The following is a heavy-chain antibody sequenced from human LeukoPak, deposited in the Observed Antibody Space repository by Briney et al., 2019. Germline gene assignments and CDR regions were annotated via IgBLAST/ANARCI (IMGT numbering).Heavy chain of an antibody. CDR3: ARVHYYGSGSYSNGMDV. V-gene: IGHV3-20*01. D-gene: IGHD3-10*01. J-gene: IGHJ6*02. Sequence: GGSLRLSCVVPGITLSNYAMSWVRQAPGKGLEWVSGINWNGGSTGYADSVKGRFTISRDNAKNSLYLQMNSLRAEDTALYHCARVHYYGSGSYSNGMDVWGQGTTVTVSS. CDR2: INWNGGST. CDR1: GITLSNYA.